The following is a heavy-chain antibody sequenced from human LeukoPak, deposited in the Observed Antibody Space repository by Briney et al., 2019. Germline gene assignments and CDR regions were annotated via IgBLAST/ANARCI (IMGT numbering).Heavy chain of an antibody. D-gene: IGHD5-12*01. CDR3: ARGWLRLVYYGMDV. Sequence: GSLRLSCAASGFTFSSYEMNWVRQAPGKGLEWVSYISSSGSTIYYADSVKGRFTISRDNAKNSLYLQMNSLRAKDTAVYYCARGWLRLVYYGMDVWGKGTTVTVSS. CDR1: GFTFSSYE. J-gene: IGHJ6*04. V-gene: IGHV3-48*03. CDR2: ISSSGSTI.